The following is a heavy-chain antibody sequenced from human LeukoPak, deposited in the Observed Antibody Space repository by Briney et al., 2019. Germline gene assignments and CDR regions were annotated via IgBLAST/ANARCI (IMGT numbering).Heavy chain of an antibody. D-gene: IGHD3-10*01. J-gene: IGHJ4*02. CDR2: TSYVGSNK. CDR3: AKDHTIDY. CDR1: GFTFSSYD. Sequence: GGSLRLSCAASGFTFSSYDMHWVRQAPGKGLEWVAVTSYVGSNKYYADSVKGRFTISRDNSKNTLYLQMNSLRAEDTAVYYCAKDHTIDYWGQGTLVTVSS. V-gene: IGHV3-30*18.